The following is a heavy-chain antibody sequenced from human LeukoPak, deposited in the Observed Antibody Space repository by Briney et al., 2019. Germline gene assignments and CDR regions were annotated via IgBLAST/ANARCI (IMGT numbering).Heavy chain of an antibody. CDR3: TRVGYIDEGIDY. J-gene: IGHJ4*02. CDR1: GFPFSSYW. Sequence: GGSLRLSCVASGFPFSSYWVTWVRQAPGKGLEWVANIKQDGSKKSYVDSVKGRFTISRDNAKNSLYLQMNSLRAEDTAIYYCTRVGYIDEGIDYWGQGTLVTVSS. D-gene: IGHD5-24*01. CDR2: IKQDGSKK. V-gene: IGHV3-7*04.